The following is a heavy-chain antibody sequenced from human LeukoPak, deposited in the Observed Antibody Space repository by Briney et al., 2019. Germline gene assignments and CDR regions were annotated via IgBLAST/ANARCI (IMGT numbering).Heavy chain of an antibody. V-gene: IGHV4-59*08. J-gene: IGHJ4*02. CDR1: GGSISNYY. D-gene: IGHD1-1*01. CDR2: IYYSGST. Sequence: SETLSLTCTVSGGSISNYYWSWIRQPPGRGLEWIGYIYYSGSTNYNPSLKSRVTMSLDTSKNQFSLKLTSVTAADTAVYYCARANPNWNPPDYWGQGTLVTVSS. CDR3: ARANPNWNPPDY.